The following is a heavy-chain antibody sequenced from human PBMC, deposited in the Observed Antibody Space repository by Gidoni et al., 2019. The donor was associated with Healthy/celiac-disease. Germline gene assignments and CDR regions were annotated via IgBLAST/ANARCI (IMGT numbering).Heavy chain of an antibody. Sequence: QVQLVQPGAEVQKPGSSVKVSCKASGGTFSSYAISWVRQAPGLGLEWMGGIIPIFGTANYEQKFQGRVTITADEATSTAYMELSSLRSEDTAVYYCASSRGSYYYYYYGMDVWGQGTTVTVSS. CDR3: ASSRGSYYYYYYGMDV. D-gene: IGHD1-26*01. CDR1: GGTFSSYA. J-gene: IGHJ6*02. CDR2: IIPIFGTA. V-gene: IGHV1-69*01.